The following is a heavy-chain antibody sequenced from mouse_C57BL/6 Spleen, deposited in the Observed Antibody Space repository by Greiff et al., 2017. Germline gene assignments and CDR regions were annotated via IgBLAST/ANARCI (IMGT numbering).Heavy chain of an antibody. Sequence: VKLLESGAELARPGASVKLSCKASGYTFTSYGISWVKQRTGQGLEWIGEIYPRSGITYYNEMFKGKATLTADKSSSTAYMELSSLTSEDSAVYFCARHYCDSSEGFAYWGQGTLVTVSA. V-gene: IGHV1-81*01. CDR3: ARHYCDSSEGFAY. D-gene: IGHD1-1*01. CDR2: IYPRSGIT. CDR1: GYTFTSYG. J-gene: IGHJ3*01.